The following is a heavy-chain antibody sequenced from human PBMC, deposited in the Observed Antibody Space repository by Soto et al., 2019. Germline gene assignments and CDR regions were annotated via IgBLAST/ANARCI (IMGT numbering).Heavy chain of an antibody. Sequence: GGSLRLSCVASGFTFSDYAMHWVRQTPGKGLEWVSSISSSSSYIYYADSVKGRFTISRDNAKNSLYLQMNSLRAEDTAVYYCARGLYYYDSSGYYSPWGQGTLVTVSS. CDR2: ISSSSSYI. CDR1: GFTFSDYA. CDR3: ARGLYYYDSSGYYSP. D-gene: IGHD3-22*01. V-gene: IGHV3-21*01. J-gene: IGHJ5*02.